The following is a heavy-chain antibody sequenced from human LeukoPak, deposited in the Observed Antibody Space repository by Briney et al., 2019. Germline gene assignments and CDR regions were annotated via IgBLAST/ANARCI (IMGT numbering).Heavy chain of an antibody. Sequence: GGSLRLSCAASGFTFSSYSMNWVRQAPGKGLEWVSSISSSSSYTNYADSVKGRFTISRDNAKNSLYLQMNSLRAEDTAVYYCARVAGYCSGGSCYRNWFDPWGQGTLVTVSS. J-gene: IGHJ5*02. D-gene: IGHD2-15*01. V-gene: IGHV3-21*01. CDR1: GFTFSSYS. CDR2: ISSSSSYT. CDR3: ARVAGYCSGGSCYRNWFDP.